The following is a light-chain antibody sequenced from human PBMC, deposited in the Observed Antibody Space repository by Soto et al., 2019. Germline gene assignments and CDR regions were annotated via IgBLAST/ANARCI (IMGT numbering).Light chain of an antibody. CDR1: SSYIGAAYD. V-gene: IGLV1-40*01. Sequence: QSVLTQPPSLSGAPGQRVTISCTGSSSYIGAAYDVHWYQHLPGTAPRLLIYGNKHRPSGVPDRFSGSKSGTSATLGITGFQTGDEADYYCGSWDSSLSAYVFGTGTKLTVL. J-gene: IGLJ1*01. CDR2: GNK. CDR3: GSWDSSLSAYV.